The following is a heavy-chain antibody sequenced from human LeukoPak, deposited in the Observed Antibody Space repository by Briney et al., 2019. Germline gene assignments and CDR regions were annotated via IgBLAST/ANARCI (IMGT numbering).Heavy chain of an antibody. CDR1: GFTFSNYW. Sequence: GGSLRLSCAASGFTFSNYWMNWVRQAPGKGLMWVSRISSDGSDTTYADSVKGRFTISRDNSKNTLYLQMNSLRAEDTAVYYCAKGEQWLVHTDYWGQGTLVTVSS. CDR3: AKGEQWLVHTDY. D-gene: IGHD6-19*01. CDR2: ISSDGSDT. J-gene: IGHJ4*02. V-gene: IGHV3-74*01.